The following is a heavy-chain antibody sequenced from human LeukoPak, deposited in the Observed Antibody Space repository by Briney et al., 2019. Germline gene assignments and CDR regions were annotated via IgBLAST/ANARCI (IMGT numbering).Heavy chain of an antibody. Sequence: PGGSLRLSCAASGFTFNNYAMTWVRQAPGKGLEWVSTISNSGDSTYYADSVKGRFTISRDNSRNTLSLQMNSLTAEDTAVYYCAKDSISYYDILTGYSDFDYWGQGTLVTVSS. CDR2: ISNSGDST. CDR3: AKDSISYYDILTGYSDFDY. D-gene: IGHD3-9*01. CDR1: GFTFNNYA. V-gene: IGHV3-23*01. J-gene: IGHJ4*02.